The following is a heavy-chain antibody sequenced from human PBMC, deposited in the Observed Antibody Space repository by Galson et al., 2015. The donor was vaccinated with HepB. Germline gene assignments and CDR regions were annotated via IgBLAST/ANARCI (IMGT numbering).Heavy chain of an antibody. CDR1: GYTFTDHY. Sequence: VKVSCKVSGYTFTDHYMHWVQQAPGKGLAWMGLVDPEDGETMYAEKFQGRVTITADTSIDTAYMELTSLRSEDTAVYYCATGDLYGAYLGLHHKPLDYWGQGTLVTVSS. D-gene: IGHD4-17*01. J-gene: IGHJ4*02. CDR3: ATGDLYGAYLGLHHKPLDY. V-gene: IGHV1-69-2*01. CDR2: VDPEDGET.